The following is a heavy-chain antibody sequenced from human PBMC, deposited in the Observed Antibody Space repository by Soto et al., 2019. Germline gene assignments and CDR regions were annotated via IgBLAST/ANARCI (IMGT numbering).Heavy chain of an antibody. CDR3: ARIIGYCRNNYSSLRFDI. J-gene: IGHJ3*02. CDR2: FYPGDSTS. V-gene: IGHV5-51*07. D-gene: IGHD2-2*03. Sequence: GESLKIACQTSGYSFISYWVAWVHQKPGKGLGWMGTFYPGDSTSTYSPSFQGQVTISVDKSISTAYLHLSSLKASDAAMYYCARIIGYCRNNYSSLRFDIWGQGTTVTVSS. CDR1: GYSFISYW.